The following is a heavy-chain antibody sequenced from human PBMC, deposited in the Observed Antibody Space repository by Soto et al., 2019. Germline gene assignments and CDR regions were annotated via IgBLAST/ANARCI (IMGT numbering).Heavy chain of an antibody. CDR3: ARDDYYDLENPLPSYSYGLDV. D-gene: IGHD3-22*01. J-gene: IGHJ6*02. CDR2: IIPMIGRT. Sequence: GASVKVSCKASGGIFSTYAINWVRQAPGQGLEWMGGIIPMIGRTNYAQKFQGRVTITADASTSTTYMELSSLRSDDTAVYFCARDDYYDLENPLPSYSYGLDVWGQGTTVTVSS. CDR1: GGIFSTYA. V-gene: IGHV1-69*13.